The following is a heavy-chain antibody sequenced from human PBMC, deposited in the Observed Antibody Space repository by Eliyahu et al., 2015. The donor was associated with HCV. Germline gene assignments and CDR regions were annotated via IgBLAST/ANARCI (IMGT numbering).Heavy chain of an antibody. J-gene: IGHJ5*02. CDR2: IRSKAYGGTT. CDR3: TSMNFWYFGGFDP. CDR1: GFTFGDYS. D-gene: IGHD3-3*01. Sequence: EVQLVESGGGLVQPGRSXRLSCTASGFTFGDYSMSWFRQAPGKGLDWVGFIRSKAYGGTTEYAASVKGRFTISRDDSKSIAYLQMNSLKTEDTAVYSCTSMNFWYFGGFDPWGRGTLVTVSS. V-gene: IGHV3-49*03.